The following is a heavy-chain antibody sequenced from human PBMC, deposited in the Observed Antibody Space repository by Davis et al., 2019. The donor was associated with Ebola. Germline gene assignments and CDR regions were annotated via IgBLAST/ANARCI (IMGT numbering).Heavy chain of an antibody. CDR2: IFYSGST. D-gene: IGHD2-15*01. V-gene: IGHV4-39*06. CDR3: ARELQYCSSGSCYSADDTFDI. J-gene: IGHJ3*02. Sequence: PSETLSLTCTVSGGSISRSSYHWGWIRQSPGKGLEWIGNIFYSGSTDYNPSLKSRVLISADTSKNQFTLKMTSVTAADTAVYYCARELQYCSSGSCYSADDTFDIWGQGTTVTVSS. CDR1: GGSISRSSYH.